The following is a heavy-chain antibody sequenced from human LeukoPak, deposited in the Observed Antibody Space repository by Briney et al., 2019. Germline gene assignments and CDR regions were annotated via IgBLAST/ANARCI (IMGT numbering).Heavy chain of an antibody. CDR1: GGSISSSSYY. Sequence: PSETLSLTCTVSGGSISSSSYYWGWIRQPPGKGLEWIGSIYYSGSTYYNPSLKSRVTISVDTSKNQFSLKLSSVTAADTAVYYCARHEPYSDYGPYYYYYYYMDVWGKGTTVTVSS. J-gene: IGHJ6*03. CDR3: ARHEPYSDYGPYYYYYYYMDV. CDR2: IYYSGST. V-gene: IGHV4-39*01. D-gene: IGHD4/OR15-4a*01.